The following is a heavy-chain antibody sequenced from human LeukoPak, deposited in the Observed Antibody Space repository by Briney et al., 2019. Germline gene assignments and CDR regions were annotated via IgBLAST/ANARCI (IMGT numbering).Heavy chain of an antibody. J-gene: IGHJ3*02. D-gene: IGHD3-22*01. Sequence: GGSLRLSCAASGFTFSSYAMSWVRQAPGKGLEWVSAISGSGGSTYYADSVKGRFTISRDNSKNTLYLQMNSLRAEDTAVYHCAKDREMYYYDSSCHGAFDIWGQGTKVTVSS. V-gene: IGHV3-23*01. CDR1: GFTFSSYA. CDR3: AKDREMYYYDSSCHGAFDI. CDR2: ISGSGGST.